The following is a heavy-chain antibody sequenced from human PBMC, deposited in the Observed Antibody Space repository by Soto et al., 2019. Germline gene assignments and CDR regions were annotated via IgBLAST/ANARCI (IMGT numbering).Heavy chain of an antibody. CDR2: ISGSGVTT. J-gene: IGHJ6*02. D-gene: IGHD1-26*01. V-gene: IGHV3-23*01. Sequence: LRLSCAASEFASGFSYSSYGMSWVRQAPGKGLEWVAGISGSGVTTYYGDSVKGRFTISRDNSKNTLYLQLNSLRAEDTAIYYCAKGRPGGERLWNFYAMDVCGQGTTVTVSS. CDR3: AKGRPGGERLWNFYAMDV. CDR1: GFSYSSYG.